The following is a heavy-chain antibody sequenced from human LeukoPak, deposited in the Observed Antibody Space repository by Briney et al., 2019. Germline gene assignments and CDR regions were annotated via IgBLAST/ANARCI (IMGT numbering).Heavy chain of an antibody. CDR3: ARERRTGRYYYYGMDV. V-gene: IGHV4-34*01. D-gene: IGHD7-27*01. Sequence: SETLSLTCAVYGGSFSGYYWSWIRQPPGKGLEWIGEINHSGSTNYNPSLKSRVTISVDTSKNQFSLKLSSVTAADTAVYYCARERRTGRYYYYGMDVWGQGTTVTVSS. CDR1: GGSFSGYY. CDR2: INHSGST. J-gene: IGHJ6*02.